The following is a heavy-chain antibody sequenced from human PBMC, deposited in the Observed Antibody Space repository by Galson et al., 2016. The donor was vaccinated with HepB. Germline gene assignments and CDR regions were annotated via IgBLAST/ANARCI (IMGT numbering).Heavy chain of an antibody. J-gene: IGHJ4*02. CDR2: ISAYSGNT. Sequence: SVKVSCKVSGDRLSEVAIHWVRQAPGKGLEWMGWISAYSGNTNYAQKFQGRLTLTKDTSASTVYMELRSLRFDDTAMYYCARDRDAALDYWGQGALVTVSS. V-gene: IGHV1-18*01. D-gene: IGHD6-13*01. CDR3: ARDRDAALDY. CDR1: GDRLSEVA.